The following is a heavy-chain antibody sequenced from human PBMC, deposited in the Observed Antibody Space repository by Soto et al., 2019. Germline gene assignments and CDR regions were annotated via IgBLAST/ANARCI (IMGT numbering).Heavy chain of an antibody. CDR1: GGTFSSYA. CDR3: ARATFWSGYTWFAP. D-gene: IGHD3-3*01. CDR2: NIPICGTA. V-gene: IGHV1-69*12. J-gene: IGHJ5*02. Sequence: QVQLVQSGAEVKKPGSSVKVSCKASGGTFSSYAISWVRQAPGQGLEWMGGNIPICGTANYAQKFQGRVTITAEESTSTAYRELSSLRSEDTAVYYCARATFWSGYTWFAPWGQGALVTVSS.